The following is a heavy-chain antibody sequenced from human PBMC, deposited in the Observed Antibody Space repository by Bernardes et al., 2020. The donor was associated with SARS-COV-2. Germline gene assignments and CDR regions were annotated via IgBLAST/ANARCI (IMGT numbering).Heavy chain of an antibody. V-gene: IGHV4-59*08. J-gene: IGHJ6*02. CDR1: GGSISSYY. Sequence: SETLSLTCTVSGGSISSYYWSWIRQPPGKGLEWIGYIYYSGSTNYNPSLKSRVTISVDTSKNQFSLKLSSVTAADTAVYYCAGTTVTFLRPYYYYYYGMDVWGQGTTVTVSS. CDR2: IYYSGST. CDR3: AGTTVTFLRPYYYYYYGMDV. D-gene: IGHD4-17*01.